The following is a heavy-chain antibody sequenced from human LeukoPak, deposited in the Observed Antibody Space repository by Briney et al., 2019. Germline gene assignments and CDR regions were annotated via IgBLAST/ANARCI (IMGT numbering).Heavy chain of an antibody. CDR3: AKEQNYYDSSGYYI. CDR2: IWYDGSNK. V-gene: IGHV3-30*02. D-gene: IGHD3-22*01. CDR1: GFTFSSYG. Sequence: GGSLRLSCAASGFTFSSYGMHWVRQAPGKGLEWVTFIWYDGSNKYYADSVKGRFTISRDNSKNTLYLQMNSLRADDTAVYYCAKEQNYYDSSGYYIWGQGTLVTVSS. J-gene: IGHJ4*02.